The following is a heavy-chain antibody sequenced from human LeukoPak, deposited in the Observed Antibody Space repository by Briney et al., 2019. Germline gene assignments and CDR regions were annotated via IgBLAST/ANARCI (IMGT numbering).Heavy chain of an antibody. D-gene: IGHD3-10*01. J-gene: IGHJ3*02. CDR3: AKRLVSGTSYRAFDM. Sequence: GGSLRLSCAATGFTFSRYDMTWVRQGPGRGLEWVSIIGRNGDATYYADSVKGRFSISRDNSKNTLYLQMSSLSAEDTAVYYCAKRLVSGTSYRAFDMWGQGTTVTISS. CDR2: IGRNGDAT. CDR1: GFTFSRYD. V-gene: IGHV3-23*01.